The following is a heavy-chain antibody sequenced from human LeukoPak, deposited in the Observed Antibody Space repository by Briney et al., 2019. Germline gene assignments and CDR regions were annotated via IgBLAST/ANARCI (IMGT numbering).Heavy chain of an antibody. V-gene: IGHV4-61*02. Sequence: SETLSLTCTVSGDSISSNYHYWSWIRQPAGKGLEWIGCIYTSGSTDYSPSLESRITISLDTSKNQFSLNLTSVTAADTAMYCCARRGDVWGQGTTVTVCS. CDR3: ARRGDV. CDR2: IYTSGST. J-gene: IGHJ6*02. D-gene: IGHD3-10*01. CDR1: GDSISSNYHY.